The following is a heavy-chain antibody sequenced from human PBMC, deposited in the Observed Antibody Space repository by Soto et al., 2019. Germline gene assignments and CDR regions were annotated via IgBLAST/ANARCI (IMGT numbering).Heavy chain of an antibody. D-gene: IGHD4-17*01. CDR1: GGTFSSYA. J-gene: IGHJ4*02. CDR2: IIPIFGTA. Sequence: QVQLVQSGAEVKKPGSSVKVSCKASGGTFSSYAISWVRQAPGQGLEWMGGIIPIFGTANYAQKFQGRVTITADESTSTAYMELSSLRSEDTAVYYCARDDYGDTKLTNPADYWGQGTLVTVSS. CDR3: ARDDYGDTKLTNPADY. V-gene: IGHV1-69*01.